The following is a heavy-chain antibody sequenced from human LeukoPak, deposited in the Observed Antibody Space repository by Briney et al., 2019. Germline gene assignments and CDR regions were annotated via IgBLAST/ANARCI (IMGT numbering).Heavy chain of an antibody. CDR2: IYYSGST. Sequence: PSATLSLTCTVSGGSISSYYWSWIRQPPGKGLEWIGYIYYSGSTNYNPSLKSRVTISVDTSKNQFSLKLSSVTAADTAVYYCARVIPSSGICDYWGQGTLVAVSS. D-gene: IGHD3-22*01. CDR3: ARVIPSSGICDY. J-gene: IGHJ4*02. CDR1: GGSISSYY. V-gene: IGHV4-59*01.